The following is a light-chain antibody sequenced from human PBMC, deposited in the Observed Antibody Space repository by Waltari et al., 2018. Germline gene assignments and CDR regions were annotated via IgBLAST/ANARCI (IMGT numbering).Light chain of an antibody. J-gene: IGLJ2*01. V-gene: IGLV2-8*01. CDR2: AVT. Sequence: QSALTQPPSASGSPGQSVTISCTGTSSDVGGYHYVSWYQQHPGKAPILMIYAVTKPPGGVPERFSGSKSGNPASLTVSGLQAEDEADYYCGAYAGYNKVFGGGTKLTVL. CDR1: SSDVGGYHY. CDR3: GAYAGYNKV.